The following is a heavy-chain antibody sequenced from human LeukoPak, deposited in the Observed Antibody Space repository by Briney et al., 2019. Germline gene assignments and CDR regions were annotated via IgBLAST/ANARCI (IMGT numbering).Heavy chain of an antibody. Sequence: GGSLRLSCAASGFTFSSYGMHWVRQAPGKGLEWVSYISSSSTIYYADSVKGRFTISRDNAKNSLYLQMNSLRAEDTAVYYCARVLSWEPDYWGQGTLVTVSS. J-gene: IGHJ4*02. CDR1: GFTFSSYG. V-gene: IGHV3-48*01. CDR3: ARVLSWEPDY. CDR2: ISSSSTI. D-gene: IGHD1-26*01.